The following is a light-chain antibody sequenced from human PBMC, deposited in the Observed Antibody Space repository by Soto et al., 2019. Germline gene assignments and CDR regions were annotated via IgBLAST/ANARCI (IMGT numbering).Light chain of an antibody. Sequence: EIVLTQSPVTLSLSPGERATLSCRASQTVSNQLAWYQQKPGQAPRLLIYDASRRVTGIPARFSGSGSGTDFTLPLSSLEPEDFAVYYCQQRAGSSTLGQGTRLEIK. J-gene: IGKJ5*01. CDR2: DAS. CDR1: QTVSNQ. CDR3: QQRAGSST. V-gene: IGKV3-11*01.